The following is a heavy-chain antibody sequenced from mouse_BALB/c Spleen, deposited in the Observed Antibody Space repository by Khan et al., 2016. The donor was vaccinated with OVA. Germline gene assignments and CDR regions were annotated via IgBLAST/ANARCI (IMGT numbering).Heavy chain of an antibody. V-gene: IGHV1-7*01. CDR2: INPSTGYT. Sequence: QVQLKQSGAELAKPGASVKMSCKASGYTFTSYWMHWVKQRPGQGLEWIGYINPSTGYTEYNQRFKDKATLTADKSSSTAYMQLSSLTSEESAVYDCANHGSSSAWLTYWGQGTLVTVSA. D-gene: IGHD1-1*01. CDR3: ANHGSSSAWLTY. CDR1: GYTFTSYW. J-gene: IGHJ3*01.